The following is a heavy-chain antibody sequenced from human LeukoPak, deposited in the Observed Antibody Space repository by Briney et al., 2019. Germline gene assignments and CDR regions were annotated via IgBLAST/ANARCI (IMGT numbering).Heavy chain of an antibody. V-gene: IGHV3-74*01. CDR2: INNDGSST. CDR3: ARVGAAGRFGDY. J-gene: IGHJ4*02. CDR1: GFTFSSYW. Sequence: GGSLRLSCAASGFTFSSYWMHWVRQAPGKGLVWVSRINNDGSSTSYADSVKGRFTISRDNAKNTLYLQMNSLRAEDTAVYYCARVGAAGRFGDYWGQGTLVTVSS. D-gene: IGHD6-13*01.